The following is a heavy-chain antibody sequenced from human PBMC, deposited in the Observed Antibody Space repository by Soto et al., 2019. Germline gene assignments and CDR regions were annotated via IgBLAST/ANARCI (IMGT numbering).Heavy chain of an antibody. CDR1: GGSFSGYY. V-gene: IGHV4-34*01. CDR2: INHSGST. CDR3: ARVSGGAKHYYYYGMDV. J-gene: IGHJ6*02. Sequence: SETLSLTCAVYGGSFSGYYWSWIRQPPGKGLEWIGEINHSGSTNYNPSLKSRVTISVDTSKNQFSLKLSSVTAADTAVYYCARVSGGAKHYYYYGMDVWGQGTTVTVSS. D-gene: IGHD1-26*01.